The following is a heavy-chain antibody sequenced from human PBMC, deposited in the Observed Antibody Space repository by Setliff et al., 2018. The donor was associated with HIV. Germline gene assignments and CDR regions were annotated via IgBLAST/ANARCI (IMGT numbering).Heavy chain of an antibody. CDR1: GFIFSSYV. J-gene: IGHJ6*02. V-gene: IGHV3-48*03. Sequence: PGGSLRLSCAASGFIFSSYVMNWVRQAPGKGLEWISYISSSSTTMYYADSVEGRFTISRDNAKNSLYLQMNSLRAEDTAVYHCARGHYFKDVWGQGTTVTVSS. CDR3: ARGHYFKDV. D-gene: IGHD3-22*01. CDR2: ISSSSTTM.